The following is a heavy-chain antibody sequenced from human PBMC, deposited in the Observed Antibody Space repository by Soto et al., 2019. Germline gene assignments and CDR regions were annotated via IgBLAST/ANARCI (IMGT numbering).Heavy chain of an antibody. CDR2: IHYRGNT. Sequence: TLSLTCTVSGGSVSSGAYYWGWVRQNPGKGLEWTGYIHYRGNTYYNPSLMSRVTISIDTSQNQFSLHLISVTAADTAVYFCARGRVVTRHFDSWGQGTLVTVSS. V-gene: IGHV4-31*03. J-gene: IGHJ4*02. CDR3: ARGRVVTRHFDS. D-gene: IGHD3-3*01. CDR1: GGSVSSGAYY.